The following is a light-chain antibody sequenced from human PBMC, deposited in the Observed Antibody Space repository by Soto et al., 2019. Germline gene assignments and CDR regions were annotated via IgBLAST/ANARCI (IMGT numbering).Light chain of an antibody. CDR2: DST. CDR1: QSIHTS. CDR3: QQRNVWPPIT. J-gene: IGKJ5*01. V-gene: IGKV3-11*01. Sequence: VLTHSAATLSVAAGERAALSCRASQSIHTSLAWYQQKPGQPPRLVVYDSTLRANGVPDRFGGSRSGTEFTLTINNLEPEHFAVYYCQQRNVWPPITFGQGTRLEI.